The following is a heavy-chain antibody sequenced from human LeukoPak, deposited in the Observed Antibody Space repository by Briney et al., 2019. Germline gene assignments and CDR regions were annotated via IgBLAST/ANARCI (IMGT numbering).Heavy chain of an antibody. Sequence: GGSLRLSCAASGFTFSNAWMSWVRQAPGKGLEWVGRIKSKTDGGTTDYAAPVKGRFTISRDDSKNTLYLQMNSLKTEDTAVYYCITPKREWELRDYWGQGTLVTVSS. D-gene: IGHD1-26*01. CDR3: ITPKREWELRDY. CDR2: IKSKTDGGTT. J-gene: IGHJ4*02. V-gene: IGHV3-15*01. CDR1: GFTFSNAW.